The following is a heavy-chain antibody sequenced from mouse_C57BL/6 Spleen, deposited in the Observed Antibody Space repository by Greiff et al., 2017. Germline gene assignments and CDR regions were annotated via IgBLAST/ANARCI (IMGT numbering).Heavy chain of an antibody. CDR1: GYTFTSYW. D-gene: IGHD2-1*01. J-gene: IGHJ4*01. CDR3: ARSLWELRGAMDY. CDR2: IHPNSGST. V-gene: IGHV1-64*01. Sequence: QVQLQQPGAELVKPGASVKLSCKASGYTFTSYWMHWVKQRPGQGLEWIGMIHPNSGSTNYNEKFKSKATLTVDKSSSTAYMQLSSLTSEDSAVYYCARSLWELRGAMDYWGQGTSVTVSS.